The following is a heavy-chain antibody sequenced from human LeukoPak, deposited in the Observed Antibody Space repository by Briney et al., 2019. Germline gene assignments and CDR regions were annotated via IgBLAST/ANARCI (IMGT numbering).Heavy chain of an antibody. CDR2: ISGTSTYI. CDR3: VRDHQLRDPGC. Sequence: GGSLRLSCATSGFTFDKYFIHWVRQAPGKGLDWVSSISGTSTYIDYADSVKGRFPISRDNAKNSLYLQMNSLRVEDTAVYYCVRDHQLRDPGCWGQGTLVTVSS. V-gene: IGHV3-21*01. CDR1: GFTFDKYF. D-gene: IGHD5-24*01. J-gene: IGHJ4*02.